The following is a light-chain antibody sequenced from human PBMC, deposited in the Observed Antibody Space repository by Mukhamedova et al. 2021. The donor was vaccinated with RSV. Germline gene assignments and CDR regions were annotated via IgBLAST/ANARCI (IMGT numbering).Light chain of an antibody. CDR2: KAS. V-gene: IGKV1-5*03. CDR3: QQYESHNT. Sequence: WYQRRVHGKAPKLLISKASSLESGVPSRISGSGSGTEFTLTISSLQPDDFATYYCQQYESHNTFGPGTKLDIK. J-gene: IGKJ2*01.